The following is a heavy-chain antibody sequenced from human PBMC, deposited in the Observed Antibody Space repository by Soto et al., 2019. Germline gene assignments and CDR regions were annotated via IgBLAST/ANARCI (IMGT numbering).Heavy chain of an antibody. CDR2: ISGSGGDT. Sequence: GGSLRLSCAASGFTFSTYAMSWVRQAPGKGLEWVSVISGSGGDTYYADSVKGRFTISRDNSKNTLSLQMNSLRAEDTAVYYCARAGYGSGSYPLLSWFDPWGQGTLVTVSS. V-gene: IGHV3-23*01. CDR1: GFTFSTYA. D-gene: IGHD3-10*01. J-gene: IGHJ5*02. CDR3: ARAGYGSGSYPLLSWFDP.